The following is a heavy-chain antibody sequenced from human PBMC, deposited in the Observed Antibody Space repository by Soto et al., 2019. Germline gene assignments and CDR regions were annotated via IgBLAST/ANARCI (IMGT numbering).Heavy chain of an antibody. V-gene: IGHV3-73*01. J-gene: IGHJ5*02. D-gene: IGHD6-19*01. CDR2: IRSKANSYAT. Sequence: RLSCAASGFTFSGSAMHWVRQASGKGLEWVGRIRSKANSYATAYAASVKGRFTISRDDSKNTAHLQMNSLKTGDTAVYYCTASSGGLYNWFDPWGQGTLVTVSS. CDR1: GFTFSGSA. CDR3: TASSGGLYNWFDP.